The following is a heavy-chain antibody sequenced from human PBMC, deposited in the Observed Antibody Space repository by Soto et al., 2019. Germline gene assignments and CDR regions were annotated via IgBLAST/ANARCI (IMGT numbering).Heavy chain of an antibody. CDR3: AKGIAAAGYNWFDP. CDR2: ISGSGGST. D-gene: IGHD6-13*01. CDR1: GFTFISYA. V-gene: IGHV3-23*01. Sequence: GGSLRLSCAASGFTFISYAMSWVLQAPGKGLEWVSAISGSGGSTYYADSVKGRFTISRDNSKNTLYLQMNSLRAEDTAVYYCAKGIAAAGYNWFDPWGQGTLVTVSS. J-gene: IGHJ5*02.